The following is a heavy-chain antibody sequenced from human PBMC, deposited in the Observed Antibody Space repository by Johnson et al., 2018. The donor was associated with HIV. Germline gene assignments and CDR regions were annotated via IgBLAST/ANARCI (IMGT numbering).Heavy chain of an antibody. J-gene: IGHJ3*01. V-gene: IGHV3-13*01. D-gene: IGHD3-3*01. CDR1: GFTFSTYD. CDR3: ARVAADRSGYYRDAFDL. CDR2: IGAAGDT. Sequence: VQLLESGGGLVQPGGSLRLSCAASGFTFSTYDMHWVRQTTGKGLEWVSAIGAAGDTYYADSVKGRFTISRENAKNSLYLQMNTLRAGDTALYYCARVAADRSGYYRDAFDLWGQVTLVTVSS.